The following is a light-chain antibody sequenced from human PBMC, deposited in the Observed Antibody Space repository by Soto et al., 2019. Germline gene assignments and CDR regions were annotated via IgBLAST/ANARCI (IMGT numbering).Light chain of an antibody. CDR1: ISDVGRYDL. CDR2: EGS. J-gene: IGLJ1*01. CDR3: CSYAAYSSFV. V-gene: IGLV2-23*03. Sequence: QSVLTQPASVSGSPGQSITISCTGSISDVGRYDLVFWYQHFPGKAPKVMISEGSKRPSGVSTRFSASKSGNTASLTISGLEAEDDADYYCCSYAAYSSFVFGSGIKLTVL.